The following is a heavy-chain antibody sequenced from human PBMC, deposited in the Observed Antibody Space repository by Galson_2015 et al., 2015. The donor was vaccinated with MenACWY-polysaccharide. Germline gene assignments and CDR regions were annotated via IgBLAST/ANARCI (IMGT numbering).Heavy chain of an antibody. V-gene: IGHV3-21*01. CDR2: ISSSSSYI. D-gene: IGHD5-18*01. CDR1: GFTFSSYR. Sequence: SLRLSCAASGFTFSSYRMNWVRQAPGKGLEWVSSISSSSSYIYYADSVKGRFTISRDNAKNSLYLQMNSLRAEDTAVYYCASTPGIHPYYYYGMDVWGQGTTVTVSS. J-gene: IGHJ6*02. CDR3: ASTPGIHPYYYYGMDV.